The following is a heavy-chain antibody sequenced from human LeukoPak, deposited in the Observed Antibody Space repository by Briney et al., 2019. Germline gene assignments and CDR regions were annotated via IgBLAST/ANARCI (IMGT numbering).Heavy chain of an antibody. CDR1: GYTFTNYY. D-gene: IGHD5/OR15-5a*01. J-gene: IGHJ3*02. CDR3: ARRVGAFDI. V-gene: IGHV1-46*01. Sequence: GASVKVSCKASGYTFTNYYIHWVRQAPGQGLEWMGIINPGGGSLIKPGGSNTNYAQKFQGRLTVTRDTSTNTVYMELSSLRSEDTAMYYCARRVGAFDIWGQGTMVTVSS. CDR2: INPGGGSLIKPGGSNT.